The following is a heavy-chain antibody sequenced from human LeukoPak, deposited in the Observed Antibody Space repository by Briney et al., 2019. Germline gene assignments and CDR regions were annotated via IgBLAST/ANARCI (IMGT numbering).Heavy chain of an antibody. CDR1: GGTFSSYT. V-gene: IGHV1-69*04. D-gene: IGHD3-22*01. CDR3: ARDLEGYYDSSGYRGGDY. CDR2: IIPILGIA. Sequence: SVKVSCKASGGTFSSYTISWVRQAPGQGLEWMGRIIPILGIANYGQKFQGRVTITADKSTSTAYMELSSLRSEDTAVYYCARDLEGYYDSSGYRGGDYWGQGTLVTVSS. J-gene: IGHJ4*02.